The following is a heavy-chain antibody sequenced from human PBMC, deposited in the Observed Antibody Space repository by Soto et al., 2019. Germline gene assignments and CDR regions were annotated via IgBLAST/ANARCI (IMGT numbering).Heavy chain of an antibody. J-gene: IGHJ6*02. Sequence: SETQSLTSAVYGGSFSGYYWSWIRQPPGKGLEWIGEINHSGSTNYNPSLKSRVTISVDTSKNQFSLKLSSVTAADTAVYYCARGRGSYSYYGMDVWGQGTTVTVSS. CDR1: GGSFSGYY. CDR3: ARGRGSYSYYGMDV. V-gene: IGHV4-34*01. D-gene: IGHD1-26*01. CDR2: INHSGST.